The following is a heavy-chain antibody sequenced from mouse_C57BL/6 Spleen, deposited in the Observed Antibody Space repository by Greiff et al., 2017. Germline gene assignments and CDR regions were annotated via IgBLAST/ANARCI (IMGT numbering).Heavy chain of an antibody. V-gene: IGHV2-2*01. CDR1: GFSLTSYG. Sequence: VKLVESGPGLVQPSQSLSITCTVSGFSLTSYGVHWVRQSPGKGLEWLGVLWSGGSTDYNAAFISRLSISKDNSKSQVFFKMNSLQADDTAIYYFARKTSVGTGAMDYWGQGTSVTVSS. D-gene: IGHD3-3*01. CDR3: ARKTSVGTGAMDY. J-gene: IGHJ4*01. CDR2: LWSGGST.